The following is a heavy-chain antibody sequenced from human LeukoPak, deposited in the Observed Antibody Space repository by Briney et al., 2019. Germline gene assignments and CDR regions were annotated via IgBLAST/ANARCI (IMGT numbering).Heavy chain of an antibody. Sequence: SETLSLTCAVYGGSFSGYYWSWIRQPPGKGLEWIGEINHSGGTNYNPSLKSRVTISVDTSKNQFSLKLSSVTAADTAVYYCARGEWYCSSTSCYTEPNWFDPWGQGTLVTVSS. CDR1: GGSFSGYY. CDR3: ARGEWYCSSTSCYTEPNWFDP. CDR2: INHSGGT. V-gene: IGHV4-34*01. D-gene: IGHD2-2*02. J-gene: IGHJ5*02.